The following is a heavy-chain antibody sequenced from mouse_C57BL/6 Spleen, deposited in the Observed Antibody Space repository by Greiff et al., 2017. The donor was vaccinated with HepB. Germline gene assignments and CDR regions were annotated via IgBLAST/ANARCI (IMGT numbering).Heavy chain of an antibody. V-gene: IGHV1-64*01. CDR3: ARESAWFAY. J-gene: IGHJ3*01. CDR2: IHPNSGST. Sequence: QVQLQQPGAELVKPGASVKLSCKASGYTFTSYWMHWVKQRPGQGLEWIGMIHPNSGSTNYNEKFMCKATLTVDKSSSTAYMQLSSLTSEDSAVYYCARESAWFAYWGQGTLVTVSA. D-gene: IGHD6-2*01. CDR1: GYTFTSYW.